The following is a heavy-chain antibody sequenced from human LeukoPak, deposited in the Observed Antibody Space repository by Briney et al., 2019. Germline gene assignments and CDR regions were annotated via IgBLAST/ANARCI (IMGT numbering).Heavy chain of an antibody. V-gene: IGHV1-8*01. D-gene: IGHD3-22*01. CDR2: MNPNSGNT. CDR3: ASDTSHTGGYYYREDAFDV. J-gene: IGHJ3*01. CDR1: GYTFTNYD. Sequence: ASVKASCKASGYTFTNYDINWVRQATGQGLEWMGWMNPNSGNTGYAQKFQGRVTMTRNTSISTAYMELNSLTSEDTAVYYCASDTSHTGGYYYREDAFDVWGQGTMVTVSS.